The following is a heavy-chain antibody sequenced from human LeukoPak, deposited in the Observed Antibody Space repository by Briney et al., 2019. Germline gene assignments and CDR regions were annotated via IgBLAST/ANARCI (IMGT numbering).Heavy chain of an antibody. CDR3: ARSVVTLYWYFDL. D-gene: IGHD4-23*01. CDR1: GGSISGYY. Sequence: SETLSLTCTVSGGSISGYYYNWIRQPPGKGLEWIGYIYYSGSTNYNPSLKSLVTISLDTSKNQFSLKLSSVTTADTAVYYCARSVVTLYWYFDLWGRGTLVTVSS. V-gene: IGHV4-59*01. CDR2: IYYSGST. J-gene: IGHJ2*01.